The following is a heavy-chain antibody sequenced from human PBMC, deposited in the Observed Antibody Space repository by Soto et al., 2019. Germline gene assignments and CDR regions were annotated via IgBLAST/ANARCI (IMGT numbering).Heavy chain of an antibody. CDR3: ARVTSSIVVVPDYGMDV. V-gene: IGHV1-18*04. CDR2: ISAKNGNT. CDR1: GYTFFSHG. D-gene: IGHD2-2*01. Sequence: ASVKVSCKASGYTFFSHGINWVRQAPGQGLEWMGWISAKNGNTKFAQKFQGRVTLTTDTSTSTAYMELRSLRSDDTATYYCARVTSSIVVVPDYGMDVWGQGTTVTVSS. J-gene: IGHJ6*02.